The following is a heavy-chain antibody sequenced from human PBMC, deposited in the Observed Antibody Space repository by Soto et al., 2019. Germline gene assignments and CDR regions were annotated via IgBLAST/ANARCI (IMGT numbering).Heavy chain of an antibody. CDR2: IYYSGST. CDR1: GGSVSSGSYY. Sequence: SETLSLTSTVSGGSVSSGSYYWSWIRQPPGKGLEWIGYIYYSGSTNYNPSLKSRVTISVDTSKNQFSLKLSSVTAADTAVYYCARGVGVVTFFDYWGQGTLVTVSS. V-gene: IGHV4-61*01. CDR3: ARGVGVVTFFDY. J-gene: IGHJ4*02. D-gene: IGHD3-3*01.